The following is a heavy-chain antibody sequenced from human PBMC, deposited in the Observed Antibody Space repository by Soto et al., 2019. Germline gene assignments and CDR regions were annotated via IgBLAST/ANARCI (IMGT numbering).Heavy chain of an antibody. CDR1: GYTFTSYG. Sequence: QVQLVQSGAEVKKPGASVKVSCKASGYTFTSYGISWVRQAPGQGLEWMGWISAYNGNTNYAQKVQGRVTMTTDTSTSTAYMELRSLRSDDTAVYYCVRDGVVVPAAGHYYYGMDVWGQGTTVTVSS. D-gene: IGHD2-2*01. J-gene: IGHJ6*02. CDR3: VRDGVVVPAAGHYYYGMDV. CDR2: ISAYNGNT. V-gene: IGHV1-18*01.